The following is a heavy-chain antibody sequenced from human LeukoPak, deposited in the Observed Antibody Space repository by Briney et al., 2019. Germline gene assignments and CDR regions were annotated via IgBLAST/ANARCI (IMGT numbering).Heavy chain of an antibody. CDR2: INPNGGGT. CDR3: ARAGASFWYFDL. D-gene: IGHD3-16*02. Sequence: ASVKVSCKASGYTFTNYYMHWVRQSPQQGLEWMGIINPNGGGTNYAQQLQGRVTVTTDTATKTVYMELSSLKSEDTAIYYCARAGASFWYFDLWGRGTLVTVSS. V-gene: IGHV1-46*04. J-gene: IGHJ2*01. CDR1: GYTFTNYY.